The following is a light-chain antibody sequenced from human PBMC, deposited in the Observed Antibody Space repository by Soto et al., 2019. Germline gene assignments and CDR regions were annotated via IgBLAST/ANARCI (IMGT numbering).Light chain of an antibody. CDR2: DND. J-gene: IGLJ2*01. CDR3: GTWDISLSVV. Sequence: QSVLTQPPSVSAAPGQKVTISCSGSSSNIGNNYVYWYQQLPGTAPKRLIYDNDKRPSGIPDRFSGSKSGTSATLGIAGLQTGDEADYYCGTWDISLSVVFGGGTKLTVL. V-gene: IGLV1-51*01. CDR1: SSNIGNNY.